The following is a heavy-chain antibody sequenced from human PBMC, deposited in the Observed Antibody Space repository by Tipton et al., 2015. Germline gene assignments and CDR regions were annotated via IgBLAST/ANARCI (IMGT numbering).Heavy chain of an antibody. CDR3: ARRCGADCYWGYYFDH. D-gene: IGHD2-21*01. CDR1: TYSISRDSY. J-gene: IGHJ4*02. Sequence: LRLSCTISTYSISRDSYWGWIRQPPGKGLEWIGEISQSGNTNYNPSLKSRVTISADKSKNQFSLNLKSVTAADTAVYYCARRCGADCYWGYYFDHWGQGTRVNVSS. CDR2: ISQSGNT. V-gene: IGHV4-38-2*02.